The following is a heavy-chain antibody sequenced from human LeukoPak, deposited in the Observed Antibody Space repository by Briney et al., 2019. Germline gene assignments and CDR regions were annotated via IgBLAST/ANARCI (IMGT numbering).Heavy chain of an antibody. Sequence: PSETLSLTCAVYGGSFSGYYWSWIRQPPGKGLEWIGEINHSGSTNYNPSLKSRVTMSVDTSKNQFSLKLSSVTAADTAVYYCARDRYYGGNSEFDYWGQGTLVTVSS. CDR3: ARDRYYGGNSEFDY. J-gene: IGHJ4*02. CDR1: GGSFSGYY. D-gene: IGHD4-23*01. CDR2: INHSGST. V-gene: IGHV4-34*01.